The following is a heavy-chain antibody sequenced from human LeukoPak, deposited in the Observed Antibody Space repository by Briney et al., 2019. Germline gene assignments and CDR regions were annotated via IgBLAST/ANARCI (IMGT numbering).Heavy chain of an antibody. V-gene: IGHV4-39*07. D-gene: IGHD4-17*01. Sequence: SETLSLTCTVSGSSITSSTHYWGWIRQPPGKGLEWIGTIYYTGSPTFYNPSLKSRLTISVDTSKSHFSLKLTSVTAADTAVYYCARDFLRDYGDPFDSWGQGTLVTVSS. CDR1: GSSITSSTHY. CDR3: ARDFLRDYGDPFDS. CDR2: IYYTGSPT. J-gene: IGHJ4*02.